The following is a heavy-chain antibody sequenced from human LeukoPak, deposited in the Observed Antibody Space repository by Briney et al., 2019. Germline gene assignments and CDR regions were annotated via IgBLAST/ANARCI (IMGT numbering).Heavy chain of an antibody. V-gene: IGHV3-74*01. CDR3: ARVRRAGTDQPFDY. CDR1: GFTFDDYA. CDR2: INSDGSST. J-gene: IGHJ4*02. D-gene: IGHD1-7*01. Sequence: GGSLRLSCAASGFTFDDYAMHWVRQAPGKGLVWVSRINSDGSSTSYADSVKGRFTISRDNAKNTLYLQMNSLRAEDTAVYYCARVRRAGTDQPFDYWGQGILVTVSS.